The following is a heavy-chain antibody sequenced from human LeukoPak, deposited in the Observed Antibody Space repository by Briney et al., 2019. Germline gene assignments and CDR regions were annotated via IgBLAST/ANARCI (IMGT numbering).Heavy chain of an antibody. CDR1: GASISNYY. Sequence: SETLSLACTVSGASISNYYWSWIRQPPGKGLEWIGYIIYSGTTNYNPSLKSRVTVSLDTSKNQFSLQLRSVTAADTAVYYCARFTTVVPAFWYFDLWGRGTLVTVSS. CDR3: ARFTTVVPAFWYFDL. CDR2: IIYSGTT. V-gene: IGHV4-59*08. D-gene: IGHD4-23*01. J-gene: IGHJ2*01.